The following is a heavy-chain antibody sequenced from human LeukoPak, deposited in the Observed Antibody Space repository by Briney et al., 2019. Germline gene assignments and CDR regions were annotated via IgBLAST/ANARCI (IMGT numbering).Heavy chain of an antibody. D-gene: IGHD2-21*02. CDR3: AKYCGGDCYALDY. CDR2: IRNKANSYTT. J-gene: IGHJ4*02. Sequence: GGSLRLSCAASGFTFSDHYMDWVRQAPGKGLEWVGRIRNKANSYTTEYAASVKGRFTISRDDSKNSLYLQMNSLKTDDTAVYYCAKYCGGDCYALDYWGQGTLVIVSS. CDR1: GFTFSDHY. V-gene: IGHV3-72*01.